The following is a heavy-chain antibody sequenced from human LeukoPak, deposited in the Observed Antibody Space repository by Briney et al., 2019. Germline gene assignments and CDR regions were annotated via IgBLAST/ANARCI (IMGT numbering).Heavy chain of an antibody. CDR3: ASLTPLTGYYEGYY. CDR1: GYTFTNYY. V-gene: IGHV1-46*01. CDR2: INPSSGST. J-gene: IGHJ4*02. Sequence: ASVKVSCKASGYTFTNYYMHWVRQAPGQGLEWMGIINPSSGSTSYAQKFQGRVTMTRDTSTSTVYLELSRLRSEDTAVYFCASLTPLTGYYEGYYWGQGTLVTVSS. D-gene: IGHD3-9*01.